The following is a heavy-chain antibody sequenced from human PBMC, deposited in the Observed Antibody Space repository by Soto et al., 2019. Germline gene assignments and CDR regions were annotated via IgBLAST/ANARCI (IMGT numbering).Heavy chain of an antibody. J-gene: IGHJ4*02. Sequence: QVQLVESGGGVVQPGRSLRLSCAASGLTLSNYAMHWVRQAPGKGLEWVAGISYDGSNRYYADSVKGRFTISRDNSKNTLYLQMNSLRAEDTAVYYCARVTQAVAADYWGQGTLVTVSS. V-gene: IGHV3-30-3*01. CDR1: GLTLSNYA. D-gene: IGHD6-19*01. CDR2: ISYDGSNR. CDR3: ARVTQAVAADY.